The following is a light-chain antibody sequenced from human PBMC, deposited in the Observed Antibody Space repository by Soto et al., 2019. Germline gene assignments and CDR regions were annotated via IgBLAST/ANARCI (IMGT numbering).Light chain of an antibody. CDR3: QQYYSYPQT. Sequence: AIRMTQSPSSFSASTGDRVTITCRASQGISSYLAWYQQKPGRAPKLLIYAASTLQSGVPSRFSGSGAGTDFTLTISCLQSEDFGTYYCQQYYSYPQTFGQGTKLEIK. J-gene: IGKJ2*01. CDR1: QGISSY. V-gene: IGKV1-8*01. CDR2: AAS.